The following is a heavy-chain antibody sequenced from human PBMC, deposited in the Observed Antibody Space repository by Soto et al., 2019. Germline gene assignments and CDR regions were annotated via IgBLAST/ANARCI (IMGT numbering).Heavy chain of an antibody. V-gene: IGHV3-23*03. CDR2: ILADYNT. CDR3: ARRTNGYFGY. CDR1: GFTFGDYT. J-gene: IGHJ4*02. D-gene: IGHD2-8*01. Sequence: EVQLLECGGGLVQPGGSLTRSCAASGFTFGDYTMTWVRQAPGKVLECISVILADYNTYYTDSVRGRFTISRDNSKNTLYLEMNSLRAEDTAVYYCARRTNGYFGYWGQGALVIVSS.